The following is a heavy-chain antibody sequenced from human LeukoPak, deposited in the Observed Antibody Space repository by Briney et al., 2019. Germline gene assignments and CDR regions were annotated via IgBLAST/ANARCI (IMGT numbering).Heavy chain of an antibody. Sequence: SETLSLTCTVSGYSISSGYYWGWIRQPPGKGLEWIGSIYHSGSTYYNPSLKSRVTISVDTSKNQFSLKLSSVTAADTAVYYCASVYDYVWGSYRTLYYFDYWGQGTLVTVSS. CDR1: GYSISSGYY. D-gene: IGHD3-16*02. CDR3: ASVYDYVWGSYRTLYYFDY. V-gene: IGHV4-38-2*02. CDR2: IYHSGST. J-gene: IGHJ4*02.